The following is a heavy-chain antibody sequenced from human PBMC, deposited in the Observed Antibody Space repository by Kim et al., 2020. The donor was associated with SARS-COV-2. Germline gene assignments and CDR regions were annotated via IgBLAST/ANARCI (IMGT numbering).Heavy chain of an antibody. CDR2: INTNTGNP. V-gene: IGHV7-4-1*02. Sequence: ASVKVSCKASGYTFSSYAMNWVRQAPGQGLEWMGWINTNTGNPTYAQGFRGRLVFSLDTSVSTAYLQIIRLKAEDTAVYYCARDTLKPTASYSSTWHVLPNWGQGTLVTVSS. CDR1: GYTFSSYA. J-gene: IGHJ4*02. D-gene: IGHD6-13*01. CDR3: ARDTLKPTASYSSTWHVLPN.